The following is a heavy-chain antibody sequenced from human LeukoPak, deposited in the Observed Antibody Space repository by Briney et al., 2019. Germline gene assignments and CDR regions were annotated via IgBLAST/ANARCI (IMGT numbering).Heavy chain of an antibody. CDR2: ISYDGSNK. CDR3: ARVLDSYGLRAADY. Sequence: GRSLRLSCAASGFTFSSYAMHWVRQAPGKGLEWVAVISYDGSNKYYADSVKGLFTISRDNSKNTLYLQMNSLRAEDTAVYHCARVLDSYGLRAADYWGQGTLVTVSS. V-gene: IGHV3-30-3*01. D-gene: IGHD5-18*01. CDR1: GFTFSSYA. J-gene: IGHJ4*02.